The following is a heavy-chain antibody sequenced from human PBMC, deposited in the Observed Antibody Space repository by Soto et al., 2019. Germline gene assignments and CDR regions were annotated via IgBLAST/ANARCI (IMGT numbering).Heavy chain of an antibody. CDR3: ARDGRYYEILTGYYIPQDYGMDV. CDR1: GFTFSSYG. V-gene: IGHV3-33*01. J-gene: IGHJ6*01. CDR2: IWYDGSNK. Sequence: QVQLVESGGGVVQPGRSLRLSCAASGFTFSSYGMHWVRQAPGKGLEWVAVIWYDGSNKYYADSVKGRFTISRDNSKNTLYLQMNSLRAEDTAVYYCARDGRYYEILTGYYIPQDYGMDVW. D-gene: IGHD3-9*01.